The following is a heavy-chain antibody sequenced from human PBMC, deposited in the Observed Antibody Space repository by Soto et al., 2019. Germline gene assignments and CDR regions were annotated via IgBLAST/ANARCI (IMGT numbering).Heavy chain of an antibody. CDR3: AKMFPDYYDSSGYYPAGYFDY. CDR1: GFTFSSYG. J-gene: IGHJ4*02. Sequence: GGSLRLSCAASGFTFSSYGMHWVRQAPGKGLEWVAVISYDGSNKYYADSVKGRFTISRDNSKNTLYLQMNSLRAEDTAVYYCAKMFPDYYDSSGYYPAGYFDYWGQGTLVTVSS. D-gene: IGHD3-22*01. V-gene: IGHV3-30*18. CDR2: ISYDGSNK.